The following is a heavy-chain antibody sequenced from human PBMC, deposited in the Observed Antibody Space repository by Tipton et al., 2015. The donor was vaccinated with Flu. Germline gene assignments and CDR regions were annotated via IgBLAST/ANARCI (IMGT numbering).Heavy chain of an antibody. Sequence: QLVQSGGGLVKPGGSLRLSCAASGFTFSSYAMHWVRQAPGKGLEWVAGIWYDGSNKYYADSVKGRFTISRDNSKNTLYLQMNSLRAEDTAVYYCAKVIPELVAGLDSWGQRTLVTVSS. J-gene: IGHJ4*02. D-gene: IGHD6-19*01. CDR3: AKVIPELVAGLDS. V-gene: IGHV3-33*06. CDR2: IWYDGSNK. CDR1: GFTFSSYA.